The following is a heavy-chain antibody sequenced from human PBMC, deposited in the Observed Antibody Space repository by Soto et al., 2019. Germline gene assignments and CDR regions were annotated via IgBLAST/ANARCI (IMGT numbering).Heavy chain of an antibody. CDR2: IIPIFGTA. D-gene: IGHD2-8*01. J-gene: IGHJ4*02. CDR3: AREDCTNGVCYRMLHY. Sequence: QVQLVQSGAEVKKPGSSVKVSCKASGGTFSSYAISWVRQAPGQGLEWMGGIIPIFGTANYAQKFQGRVTITADESTSTAYMELSSLRSEVTAVYYCAREDCTNGVCYRMLHYWGQGTLVTVSS. CDR1: GGTFSSYA. V-gene: IGHV1-69*01.